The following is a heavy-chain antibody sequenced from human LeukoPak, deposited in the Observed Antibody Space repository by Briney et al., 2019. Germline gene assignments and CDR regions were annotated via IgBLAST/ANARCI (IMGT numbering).Heavy chain of an antibody. J-gene: IGHJ3*02. Sequence: SQTLSLTCTVSGGSISSGSYYWSWIRQPAGQGLEWIGRIYTSGSTNYNPSLKSRVTISVDTSKNQFSLKLSSVTAADTAVYYCARVDFGYCSSTSCYDAFDIWGQGTMVTVSP. CDR1: GGSISSGSYY. CDR3: ARVDFGYCSSTSCYDAFDI. V-gene: IGHV4-61*02. CDR2: IYTSGST. D-gene: IGHD2-2*01.